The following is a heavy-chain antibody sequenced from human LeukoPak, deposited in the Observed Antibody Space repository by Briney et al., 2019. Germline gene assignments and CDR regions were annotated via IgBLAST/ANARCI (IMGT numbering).Heavy chain of an antibody. Sequence: GGSLRVYCAASGFTFNTYWMHWVRQAPGKGLEWVATIKPDGSAQYYVDSVKGRFTISRDNAKNSLFLQINSRRAEGTAVYYCANRGKYSSGPWGQGTLVTVSS. CDR1: GFTFNTYW. CDR2: IKPDGSAQ. D-gene: IGHD3-22*01. CDR3: ANRGKYSSGP. J-gene: IGHJ5*02. V-gene: IGHV3-7*01.